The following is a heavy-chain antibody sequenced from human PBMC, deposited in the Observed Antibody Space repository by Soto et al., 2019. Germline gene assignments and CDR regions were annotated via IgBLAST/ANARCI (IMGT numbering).Heavy chain of an antibody. CDR1: GGTFSSYT. Sequence: SVKVSCKASGGTFSSYTISWVRQAPGQGLEWMGRIIPILGIANYAQKFQGRVTITADKSTSTAYMELSSLRSEDTAVYYCARGRSRPCWKNYYYYMDGWGKGTTVPVSS. CDR2: IIPILGIA. CDR3: ARGRSRPCWKNYYYYMDG. D-gene: IGHD1-1*01. V-gene: IGHV1-69*02. J-gene: IGHJ6*03.